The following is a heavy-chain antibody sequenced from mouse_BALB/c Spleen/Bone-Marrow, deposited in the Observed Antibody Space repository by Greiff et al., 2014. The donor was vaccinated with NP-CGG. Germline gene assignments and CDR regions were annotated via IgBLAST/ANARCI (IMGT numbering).Heavy chain of an antibody. D-gene: IGHD2-1*01. J-gene: IGHJ3*01. CDR2: INPSNGRT. Sequence: VQLQQSGAELVKPGASVTLSCKASGYTFTTYWMQWVKQRPGQGLEWIGEINPSNGRTNYNEKFKRKATLTGDKSSSTAYMQLSSLTSEDSAVYYCARGDGKYAFAYWGQGTLVTVSA. CDR1: GYTFTTYW. CDR3: ARGDGKYAFAY. V-gene: IGHV1S81*02.